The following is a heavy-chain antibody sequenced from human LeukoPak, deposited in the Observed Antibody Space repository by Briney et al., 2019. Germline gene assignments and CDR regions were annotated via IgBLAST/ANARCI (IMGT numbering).Heavy chain of an antibody. D-gene: IGHD2-2*02. V-gene: IGHV4-39*01. CDR1: GDSISSSSYY. CDR3: ARLREVVPAAIGY. CDR2: IYYSGST. Sequence: PSETLSLTCTVSGDSISSSSYYWGWIRQPPGKGLEWIGSIYYSGSTYYNPSLKSRVTISVDTSKNQFSLKLSSVTAADTAVYYCARLREVVPAAIGYWGQGTLVTVSS. J-gene: IGHJ4*02.